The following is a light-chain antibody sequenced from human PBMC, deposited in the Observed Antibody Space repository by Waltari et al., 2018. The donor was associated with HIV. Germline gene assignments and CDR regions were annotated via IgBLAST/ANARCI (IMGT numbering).Light chain of an antibody. V-gene: IGKV1-39*01. CDR2: GAS. J-gene: IGKJ5*01. CDR1: QTIKRN. Sequence: DIQVTQSPSSLSVSVGDRVTITCRASQTIKRNLNWYQQTPGKAPKLLIFGASTLQSGVPSRFSGSGSETDFILTVFSLQPEDFATYYCQQTDSAPHTFGQGTRLEIK. CDR3: QQTDSAPHT.